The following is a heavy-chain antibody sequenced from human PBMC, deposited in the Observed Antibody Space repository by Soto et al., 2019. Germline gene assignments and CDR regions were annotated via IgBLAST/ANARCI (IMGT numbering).Heavy chain of an antibody. V-gene: IGHV1-2*02. CDR2: INPNSGGT. CDR3: ARDRGYNWNENNFDY. CDR1: GYTFTGYY. D-gene: IGHD1-20*01. J-gene: IGHJ4*02. Sequence: GASVKVSCKASGYTFTGYYMHWVREAPGQGLEWMGWINPNSGGTSYAQKFQGRVTMTRDTSISTAYMELSRLRSDDTAVYYCARDRGYNWNENNFDYWGQGTLVTVSS.